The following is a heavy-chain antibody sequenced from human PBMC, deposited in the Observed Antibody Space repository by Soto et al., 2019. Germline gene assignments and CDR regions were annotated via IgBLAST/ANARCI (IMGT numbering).Heavy chain of an antibody. CDR1: GGSISSYY. CDR3: ARVRRYYYDSSGHDY. J-gene: IGHJ4*02. Sequence: SETLSLTCTVSGGSISSYYWSWIRQPPGKGLEWIGYIYYSGSTNYNPSLKSRVTISVDTSKNQFSLKLSSVTAADTAVYYCARVRRYYYDSSGHDYWGQGTLVTVSS. D-gene: IGHD3-22*01. V-gene: IGHV4-59*01. CDR2: IYYSGST.